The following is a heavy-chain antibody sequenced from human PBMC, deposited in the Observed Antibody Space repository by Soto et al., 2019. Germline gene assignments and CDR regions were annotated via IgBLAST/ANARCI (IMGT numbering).Heavy chain of an antibody. D-gene: IGHD3-10*01. Sequence: ASMKGSCKASGYTLTGYYMYWVRQAPGQGLEWMGWTNPNSGGTNYAQKFQGRVTMTRDTSISTAYMELSRLRSDDTAVYYCARALYGGAFDIWGQGTMVTVSS. V-gene: IGHV1-2*02. CDR1: GYTLTGYY. CDR2: TNPNSGGT. CDR3: ARALYGGAFDI. J-gene: IGHJ3*02.